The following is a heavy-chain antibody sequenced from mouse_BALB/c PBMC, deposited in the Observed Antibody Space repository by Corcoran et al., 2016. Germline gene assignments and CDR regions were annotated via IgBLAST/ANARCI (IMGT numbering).Heavy chain of an antibody. CDR3: ARNGNYDAMDY. D-gene: IGHD2-1*01. Sequence: QMQMVQSGHELKKPGETVRISCKASRYTFTTAGMQWVQKMPGMGSKWIGWINTHSGVPKYAEDFKGRFAFSLDTSASTAYLQISKLKNEDTATYFCARNGNYDAMDYWGQGTSVTVS. V-gene: IGHV9-4*02. J-gene: IGHJ4*01. CDR2: INTHSGVP. CDR1: RYTFTTAG.